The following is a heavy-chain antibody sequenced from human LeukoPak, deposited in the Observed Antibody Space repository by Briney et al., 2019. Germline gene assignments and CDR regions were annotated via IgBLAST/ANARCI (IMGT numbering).Heavy chain of an antibody. J-gene: IGHJ3*02. CDR1: GYTFTGYY. V-gene: IGHV1-2*02. CDR2: INPNSGGT. Sequence: ASVKVSCKASGYTFTGYYMHWVRQAPGQGLEWMGWINPNSGGTNYAQKFQGRVTITADKSTSTAYMELSSLRSEDTAVYYCARVYMGLSAFDIWGQGTMVTVSS. CDR3: ARVYMGLSAFDI.